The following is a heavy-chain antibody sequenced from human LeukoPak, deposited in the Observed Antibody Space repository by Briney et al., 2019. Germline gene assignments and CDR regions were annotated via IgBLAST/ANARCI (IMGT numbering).Heavy chain of an antibody. CDR2: IYYSGST. CDR1: GGSISSYS. CDR3: ARDTAMVGTLDY. J-gene: IGHJ4*02. V-gene: IGHV4-59*12. Sequence: SETLSLTCTVPGGSISSYSWSWIRQPPGKGLEWIGYIYYSGSTYYNPSLKSRVTISVDTSKNQFSLKLSSVTAADTAVYYCARDTAMVGTLDYWGQGTLVTVSS. D-gene: IGHD5-18*01.